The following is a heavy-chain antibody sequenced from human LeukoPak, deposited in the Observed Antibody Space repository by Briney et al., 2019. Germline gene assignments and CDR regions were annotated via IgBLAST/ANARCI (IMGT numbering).Heavy chain of an antibody. Sequence: PGGSLTLSCAASGFTFTSYAMTWVRQAPGKGLEWVSAISGSGGSTYYADSVKGRFTISRDNSKNTLYLQMNSLRAEDTAVYYCAKGLGWSSGWPWGQGTLVTVSS. CDR3: AKGLGWSSGWP. V-gene: IGHV3-23*01. CDR1: GFTFTSYA. CDR2: ISGSGGST. J-gene: IGHJ5*02. D-gene: IGHD6-19*01.